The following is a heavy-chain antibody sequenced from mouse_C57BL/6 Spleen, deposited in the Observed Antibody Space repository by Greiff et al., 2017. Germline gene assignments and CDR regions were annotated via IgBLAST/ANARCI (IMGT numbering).Heavy chain of an antibody. J-gene: IGHJ4*01. D-gene: IGHD2-12*01. CDR2: SRNKANDYTT. V-gene: IGHV7-1*01. CDR1: GFTFSDFY. Sequence: EVNVVESGGGLVQSGRSLRLSCATSGFTFSDFYMAWVRHAPGKGLEWIAASRNKANDYTTEYSASVKGRFIVSRDTSQSILYLQMNALRAEDTAIYYCARDAVYSPYYAMDYWGQGTSGTVSS. CDR3: ARDAVYSPYYAMDY.